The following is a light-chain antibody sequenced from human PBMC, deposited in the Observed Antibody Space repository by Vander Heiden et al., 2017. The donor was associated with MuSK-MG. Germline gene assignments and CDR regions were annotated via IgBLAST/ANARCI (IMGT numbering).Light chain of an antibody. Sequence: SYEVTQPRSVSVSPGQTASIPCSGGKVGEKCVCRYHQKTAQAPVLIMDEDDKRTSGIPERFSGSNSGNTATLTSSGTQAGEEADYYCQAGDSNTHPVVFGGGTTVTVL. V-gene: IGLV3-1*01. CDR3: QAGDSNTHPVV. CDR2: EDD. CDR1: KVGEKC. J-gene: IGLJ2*01.